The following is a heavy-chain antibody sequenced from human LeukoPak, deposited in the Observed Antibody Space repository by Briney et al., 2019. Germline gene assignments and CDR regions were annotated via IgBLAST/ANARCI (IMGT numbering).Heavy chain of an antibody. J-gene: IGHJ4*02. CDR3: ATLRGSSANYPIDF. V-gene: IGHV3-23*01. CDR2: ISGSGANT. Sequence: PGGSLRLSCAASGFTFTTYAISWVRQAPGKGLEWVPSISGSGANTYYADFVKGRFTISRDNSKNTLYLQMNSLRAEDTAVYYCATLRGSSANYPIDFWGQGTLVTVSS. D-gene: IGHD3-22*01. CDR1: GFTFTTYA.